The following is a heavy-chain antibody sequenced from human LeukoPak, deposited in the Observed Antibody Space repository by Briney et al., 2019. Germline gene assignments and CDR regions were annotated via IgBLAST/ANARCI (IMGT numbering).Heavy chain of an antibody. Sequence: GGSLRLSCAASGFTFSGSAMHWVRQASGKGLEWVGRIRSKANSYATAYAASVKGRFTISRDDSKNTAYLQMNSLKTEDTAVYYCTSRGGDDAFDIWGQGTMVTVSS. CDR2: IRSKANSYAT. J-gene: IGHJ3*02. CDR3: TSRGGDDAFDI. V-gene: IGHV3-73*01. D-gene: IGHD3-16*01. CDR1: GFTFSGSA.